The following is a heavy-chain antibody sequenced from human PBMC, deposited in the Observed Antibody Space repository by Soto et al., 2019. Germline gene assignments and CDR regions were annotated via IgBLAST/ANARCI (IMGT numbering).Heavy chain of an antibody. CDR3: AKGDYGGNSPYWYFDL. CDR2: ITGSGGLA. V-gene: IGHV3-23*01. J-gene: IGHJ2*01. CDR1: GVTFNKYA. D-gene: IGHD2-21*02. Sequence: EVQLLESGGDFVQPGGSLRLSCAVSGVTFNKYAMSWVRLPPGKGPEWVSAITGSGGLAYYADSVKGRFSISRDNSKNILFLQMNRLKDEDSATYYCAKGDYGGNSPYWYFDLWGRGTLFIVSS.